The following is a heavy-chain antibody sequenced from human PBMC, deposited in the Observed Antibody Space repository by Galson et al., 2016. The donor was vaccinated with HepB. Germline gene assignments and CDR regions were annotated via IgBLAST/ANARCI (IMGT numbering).Heavy chain of an antibody. CDR3: VVSVYYR. D-gene: IGHD3-22*01. V-gene: IGHV3-30*03. J-gene: IGHJ5*02. Sequence: SLRLSCAASGFPFSAYGMSWVRQAPGKGLEWVSDISYDASSLHYADSVKGRFTVSRDNSGHTLYLQMNILIPEDTALYYCVVSVYYRWGRGTLVTFSS. CDR2: ISYDASSL. CDR1: GFPFSAYG.